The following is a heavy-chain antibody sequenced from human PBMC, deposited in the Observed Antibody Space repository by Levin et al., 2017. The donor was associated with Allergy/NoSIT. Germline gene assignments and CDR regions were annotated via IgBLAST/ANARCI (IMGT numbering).Heavy chain of an antibody. J-gene: IGHJ3*01. Sequence: GGSLRLSCVASGFTFSSYAMTWVRQAPGKGLDWVSSITAIGGGSTYYADSVKGRFTISRDNSRNTLHLQMNSLRAEDTAIYYCAKGPGVAAAPQGWAFDFWGAGTMVTVSA. V-gene: IGHV3-23*01. D-gene: IGHD2-2*01. CDR3: AKGPGVAAAPQGWAFDF. CDR2: ITAIGGGST. CDR1: GFTFSSYA.